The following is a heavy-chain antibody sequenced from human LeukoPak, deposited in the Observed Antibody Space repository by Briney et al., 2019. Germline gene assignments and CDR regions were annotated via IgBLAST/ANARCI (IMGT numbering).Heavy chain of an antibody. Sequence: GSLRLSCAASGFTFSSYGMHWVRQAPGKGLEWVAVISYDGSNKYYADSVKGRFTISRDNSKNTLYLQMTSLRAEDTAVYYCTKDVGRSSSWYHYWGQGTLVTVSS. CDR3: TKDVGRSSSWYHY. D-gene: IGHD6-13*01. CDR1: GFTFSSYG. J-gene: IGHJ4*02. CDR2: ISYDGSNK. V-gene: IGHV3-30*18.